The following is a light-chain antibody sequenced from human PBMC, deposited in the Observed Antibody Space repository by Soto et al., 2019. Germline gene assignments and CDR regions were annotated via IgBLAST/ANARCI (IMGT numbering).Light chain of an antibody. J-gene: IGKJ3*01. CDR1: QSVSNTY. CDR2: DAS. CDR3: QQYGRSPGLFT. V-gene: IGKV3-20*01. Sequence: EIVLTQSPGTLSLSPGERPTLSCRASQSVSNTYLAWYHQKPGQAPRLLIYDASSRATGIPDRFSGSGSGTDFTLIISRLEPEDFAVYYCQQYGRSPGLFTFGPGTKVDIK.